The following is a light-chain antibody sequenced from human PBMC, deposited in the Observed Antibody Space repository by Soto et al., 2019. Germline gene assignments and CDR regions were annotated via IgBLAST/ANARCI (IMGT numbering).Light chain of an antibody. CDR1: QSLVHSYGNTY. CDR2: KIS. CDR3: MQATQFLIT. Sequence: DIVMTQTPLSSPVTLGQPASISCRSSQSLVHSYGNTYLSWLQQRPGQPPRLLIYKISNRVSGVPDRFSGSGAGTDFTLKISRVEAEDVGVYYCMQATQFLITFGQGTRLEIK. V-gene: IGKV2-24*01. J-gene: IGKJ5*01.